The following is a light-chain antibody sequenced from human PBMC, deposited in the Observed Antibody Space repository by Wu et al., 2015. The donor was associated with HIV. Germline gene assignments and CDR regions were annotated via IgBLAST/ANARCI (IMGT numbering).Light chain of an antibody. CDR2: AAS. CDR3: QQYDNLPLT. CDR1: QSISSY. V-gene: IGKV1-39*01. J-gene: IGKJ4*01. Sequence: DIQMTQSPSSLPASVGDRVTITCRASQSISSYLNWYQQKPGKAPKLLIYAASSLQSGVPSRFSGSGSGTDFTLTISSLQPEDIATYYCQQYDNLPLTFGGGPRWRSN.